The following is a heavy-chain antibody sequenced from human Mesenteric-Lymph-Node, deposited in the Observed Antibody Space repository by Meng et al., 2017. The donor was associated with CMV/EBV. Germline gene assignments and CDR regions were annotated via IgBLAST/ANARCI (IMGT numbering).Heavy chain of an antibody. CDR3: ARDLLGGTGTTDY. V-gene: IGHV4-31*02. J-gene: IGHJ4*02. D-gene: IGHD4-17*01. Sequence: SHSYYWTWIRQLPGKGLEWIGYIHYSGSTYYNPSLKSRITISVDTSKNQFSLKLNSVTAADTAVYYCARDLLGGTGTTDYWGQGTLVTVSS. CDR2: IHYSGST. CDR1: SHSYY.